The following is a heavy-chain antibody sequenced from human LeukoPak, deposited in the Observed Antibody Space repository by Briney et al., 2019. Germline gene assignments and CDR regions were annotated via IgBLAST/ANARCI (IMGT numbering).Heavy chain of an antibody. Sequence: PGGSLRLSCAAPGFTFSSYAMHWVRQAPGKGLEWVAVISYDGSNKYYADSVKGRFTISRDNSKNTLYLQMNSLRAEDTAVYYCAREAQLGMEIDYWGQGTLVTVSS. CDR3: AREAQLGMEIDY. CDR2: ISYDGSNK. V-gene: IGHV3-30-3*01. J-gene: IGHJ4*02. CDR1: GFTFSSYA. D-gene: IGHD7-27*01.